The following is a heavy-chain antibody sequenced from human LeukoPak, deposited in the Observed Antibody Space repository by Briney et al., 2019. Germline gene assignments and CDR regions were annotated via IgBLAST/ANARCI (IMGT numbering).Heavy chain of an antibody. J-gene: IGHJ5*02. CDR3: TTENGGLGDNWFDP. D-gene: IGHD4-23*01. V-gene: IGHV3-15*01. Sequence: PGGSLRLSCAASGFTFSNAWMSWVRQAPGKGLEWVGRVKSKTDGGTTDYAAPVKGRFTISRDDSKNTLYLQMNSLKTEDTAVYYCTTENGGLGDNWFDPWGQGTLVTVSS. CDR1: GFTFSNAW. CDR2: VKSKTDGGTT.